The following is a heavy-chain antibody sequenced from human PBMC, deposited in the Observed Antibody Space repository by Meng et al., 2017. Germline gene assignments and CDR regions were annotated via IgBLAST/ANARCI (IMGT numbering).Heavy chain of an antibody. J-gene: IGHJ5*02. CDR3: AHRTSNCFDP. CDR2: IYWDDDK. V-gene: IGHV2-5*02. Sequence: QIPLKGSGPPLVKPTHTLTLTCTFSGFSLSTSGVGVGWIRQPPGKALEWLALIYWDDDKRYSPSLKTRLTITKDTSENQVVLTMTNMDPVDAATYYCAHRTSNCFDPWGQGTLVTVSS. CDR1: GFSLSTSGVG.